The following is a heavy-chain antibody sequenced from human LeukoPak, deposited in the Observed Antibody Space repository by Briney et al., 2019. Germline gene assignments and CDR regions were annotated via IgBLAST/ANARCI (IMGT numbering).Heavy chain of an antibody. D-gene: IGHD3-9*01. Sequence: ASVKVSCKASGYTFTSYGISWVRQAPGQGLEWMGWISAYNGNTNYAQKLQDRVTMTTDTSTSTAYMELRSLRSDDTAVYYCARDGLYYDILTGYYSPFDYWGQGTLVTVSS. CDR2: ISAYNGNT. V-gene: IGHV1-18*04. CDR1: GYTFTSYG. CDR3: ARDGLYYDILTGYYSPFDY. J-gene: IGHJ4*02.